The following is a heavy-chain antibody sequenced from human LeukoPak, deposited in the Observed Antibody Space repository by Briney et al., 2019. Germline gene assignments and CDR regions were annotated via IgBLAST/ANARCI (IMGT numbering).Heavy chain of an antibody. CDR1: GYTFTGYY. Sequence: ASVKVSCKASGYTFTGYYMHWVRQAPGQGLEWMGWINPNSGGTNYAQKFQGRVTLTRDTSISTAYMELSRLRSDDTAVYYCARDRDITTYGFGPWGQGTLVTVSS. CDR3: ARDRDITTYGFGP. CDR2: INPNSGGT. D-gene: IGHD3-3*01. V-gene: IGHV1-2*02. J-gene: IGHJ5*02.